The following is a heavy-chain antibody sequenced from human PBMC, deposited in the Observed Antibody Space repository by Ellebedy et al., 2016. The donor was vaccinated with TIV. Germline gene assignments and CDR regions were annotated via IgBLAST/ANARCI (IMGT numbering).Heavy chain of an antibody. CDR2: ISAYNGDT. CDR1: GYTFTSFG. J-gene: IGHJ4*02. D-gene: IGHD3-22*01. V-gene: IGHV1-18*01. CDR3: ARKGPFGYDTSGFSDY. Sequence: ASVKVSCKASGYTFTSFGILWVRQAPGQGLECMGWISAYNGDTNYAAKLQGRVTMTTDTSTSTAFMELRSLRSYDTAVYYCARKGPFGYDTSGFSDYWGQGTLITVSS.